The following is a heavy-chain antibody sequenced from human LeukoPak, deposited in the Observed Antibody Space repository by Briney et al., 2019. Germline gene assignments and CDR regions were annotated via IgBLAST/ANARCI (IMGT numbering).Heavy chain of an antibody. CDR3: ARDQGGYSYGYFYYYYMDV. Sequence: GASVKVSCKASGYTFTSYGISWVRQAPGQGLEWMGWISAYNGNTNYPQKLQGRVTMTTDTSTSTAYMELRSLRSDDTAVYYCARDQGGYSYGYFYYYYMDVWGKGTTVTVSS. J-gene: IGHJ6*03. CDR1: GYTFTSYG. CDR2: ISAYNGNT. D-gene: IGHD5-18*01. V-gene: IGHV1-18*01.